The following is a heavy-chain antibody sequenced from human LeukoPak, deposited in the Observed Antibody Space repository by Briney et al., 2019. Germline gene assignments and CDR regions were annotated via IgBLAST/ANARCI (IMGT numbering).Heavy chain of an antibody. CDR1: GFTLDDYG. CDR3: AKASFDILTGLDYYYMDV. J-gene: IGHJ6*03. V-gene: IGHV3-23*01. D-gene: IGHD3-9*01. Sequence: GGSLRLSCAASGFTLDDYGMSWVRQAPGKGLEWVSAISGSGGSTYYADSVKGRFTISRDNSKNTLYLQMNSLRAEDTAVYYCAKASFDILTGLDYYYMDVWGKGTTVTVSS. CDR2: ISGSGGST.